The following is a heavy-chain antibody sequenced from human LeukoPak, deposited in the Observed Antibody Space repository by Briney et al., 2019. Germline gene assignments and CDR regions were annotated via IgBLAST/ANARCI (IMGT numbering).Heavy chain of an antibody. CDR1: GAAIRSYY. V-gene: IGHV4-4*07. CDR2: VYIGGTT. CDR3: ARRFIDSRYSGDCFDI. Sequence: SETLSLTCSVSGAAIRSYYWNWIRQPDGKGLEWIGRVYIGGTTNVNPSLESRLSMSLDTSKNQISLRLNSVTVADTAVYYCARRFIDSRYSGDCFDIWGQGTKVTVS. D-gene: IGHD2-21*01. J-gene: IGHJ3*02.